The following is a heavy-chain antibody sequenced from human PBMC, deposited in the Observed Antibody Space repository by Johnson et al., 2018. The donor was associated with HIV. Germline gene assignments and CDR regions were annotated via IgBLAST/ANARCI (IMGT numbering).Heavy chain of an antibody. D-gene: IGHD4-17*01. CDR3: AREDTVTKGSAFDI. CDR1: GFTFNTYV. J-gene: IGHJ3*02. Sequence: VQLVESGGGVVQPGGSLRLSCAASGFTFNTYVMNWVRQAPGKGLEWVSLIAASGDSTYYADSVKGRFTISRDNSKNTLYLQMGSLRAEDMGAYYCAREDTVTKGSAFDIWGQGTMVTVSS. CDR2: IAASGDST. V-gene: IGHV3-23*04.